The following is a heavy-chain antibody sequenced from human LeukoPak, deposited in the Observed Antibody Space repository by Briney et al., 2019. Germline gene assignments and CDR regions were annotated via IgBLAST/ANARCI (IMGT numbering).Heavy chain of an antibody. CDR1: GFTFSSYW. Sequence: GGSLRLSCAASGFTFSSYWMSWVSQAPGKGLEWVANIKQDGSEKYYVDSVKDRFTISRDNAKNSLYLQMNSLRAEDTAVYYCAREITIFGVVPDDAFDIWGQGTMVTVSS. J-gene: IGHJ3*02. V-gene: IGHV3-7*01. CDR3: AREITIFGVVPDDAFDI. D-gene: IGHD3-3*01. CDR2: IKQDGSEK.